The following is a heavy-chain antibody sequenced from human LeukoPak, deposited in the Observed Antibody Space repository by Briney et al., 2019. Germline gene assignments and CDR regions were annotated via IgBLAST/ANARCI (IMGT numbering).Heavy chain of an antibody. J-gene: IGHJ3*02. CDR3: ARVGEVVAVGAAFDI. D-gene: IGHD2-15*01. V-gene: IGHV1-18*01. Sequence: GASVKVSCKASGYPFPRYCIRWVRQAPGQGLEWMGWISAYNGNTNYAQKLQGRVTMTTDTSTSTAYMELRSLRSYDTAVYYCARVGEVVAVGAAFDIWGQGTMVTVSS. CDR2: ISAYNGNT. CDR1: GYPFPRYC.